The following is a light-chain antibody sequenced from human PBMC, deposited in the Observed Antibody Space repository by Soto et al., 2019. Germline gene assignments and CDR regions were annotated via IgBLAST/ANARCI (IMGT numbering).Light chain of an antibody. CDR1: QGISSY. J-gene: IGKJ3*01. Sequence: DIQLTQSPSFLSASVGDRVTITCRASQGISSYLAWYQQKPGKAPKLLIYAASTLQSGVPSRFSGSGSGTEFTLTISSQQPEDFATYYCQQLNSLFTFGPGTKVDIK. CDR3: QQLNSLFT. CDR2: AAS. V-gene: IGKV1-9*01.